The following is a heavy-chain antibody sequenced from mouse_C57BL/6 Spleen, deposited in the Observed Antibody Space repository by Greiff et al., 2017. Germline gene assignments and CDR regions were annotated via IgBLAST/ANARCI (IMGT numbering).Heavy chain of an antibody. CDR2: INPSNGGT. J-gene: IGHJ4*01. D-gene: IGHD2-2*01. Sequence: QVQLQQPGTELVKPGASVKLSCKASGYTFTSYWMHWVKQRPGQGLEWIGNINPSNGGTNYNEKFKSKATLTVDKSSSTAYMQRSSLASEDSAVYYCAREGGYGDAMDDWGQGTSVTVSS. CDR3: AREGGYGDAMDD. CDR1: GYTFTSYW. V-gene: IGHV1-53*01.